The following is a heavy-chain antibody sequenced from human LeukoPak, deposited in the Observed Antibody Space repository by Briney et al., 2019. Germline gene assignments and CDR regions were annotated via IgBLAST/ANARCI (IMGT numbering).Heavy chain of an antibody. V-gene: IGHV3-74*01. CDR3: TREVQTGAGAYLG. D-gene: IGHD1-26*01. CDR1: GFTFSSYW. Sequence: GGSLRLSCAASGFTFSSYWMHWVRQAPGKGLVWVSRISPDGDTTSHADSVKGRFTITRDNAKNTLFLQMDSLRGDGTAVYYCTREVQTGAGAYLGWGQGALVTVSS. CDR2: ISPDGDTT. J-gene: IGHJ4*02.